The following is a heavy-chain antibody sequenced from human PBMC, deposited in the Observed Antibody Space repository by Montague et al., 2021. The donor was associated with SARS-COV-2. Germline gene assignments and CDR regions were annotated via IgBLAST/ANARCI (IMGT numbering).Heavy chain of an antibody. Sequence: SETLSLTCTVSGDSISSSSYNCGLSRQPPGKRLEWIGSVHYSGRPYYNPSLKSRVTIYEDTSKNQLSLKLSSVTAADTAVYYCTRHVHMTWPEPSPGFDYWGQGTLVTVSS. V-gene: IGHV4-39*01. CDR2: VHYSGRP. CDR3: TRHVHMTWPEPSPGFDY. D-gene: IGHD1-1*01. J-gene: IGHJ4*02. CDR1: GDSISSSSYN.